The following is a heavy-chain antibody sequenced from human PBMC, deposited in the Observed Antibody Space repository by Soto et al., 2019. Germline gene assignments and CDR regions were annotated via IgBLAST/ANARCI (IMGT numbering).Heavy chain of an antibody. CDR1: GFTFSSYA. V-gene: IGHV3-23*01. Sequence: TGGSLRLSCAASGFTFSSYAMSWVRQAPGKGLEWVSAISGSGGSTYYADSVKGRFTISRDNSKNTLYLQMNSLRAEDTAVYYCANGITIFAEPRYWGQGTLVTVSS. CDR3: ANGITIFAEPRY. D-gene: IGHD3-3*01. J-gene: IGHJ4*02. CDR2: ISGSGGST.